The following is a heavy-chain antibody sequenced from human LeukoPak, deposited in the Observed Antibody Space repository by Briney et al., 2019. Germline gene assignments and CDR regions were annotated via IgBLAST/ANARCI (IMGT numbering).Heavy chain of an antibody. CDR3: ARDGPQYLDCSSTSCYSDY. CDR2: IKQDGGEK. V-gene: IGHV3-7*01. D-gene: IGHD2-2*01. Sequence: GGSLRLSCAASGFTFSSYWISWVRQAPGKGLEWVANIKQDGGEKYYVDSVKGRFTISRDNAKNSLYLQMNSLRAEDTAVYYCARDGPQYLDCSSTSCYSDYWGQGTLVTVSS. CDR1: GFTFSSYW. J-gene: IGHJ4*02.